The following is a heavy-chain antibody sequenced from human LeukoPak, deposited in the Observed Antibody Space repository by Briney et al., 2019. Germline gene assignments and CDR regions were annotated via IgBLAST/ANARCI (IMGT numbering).Heavy chain of an antibody. J-gene: IGHJ4*02. CDR1: GYSISSDYY. D-gene: IGHD3-10*01. CDR3: AREEYGSGSYVDY. V-gene: IGHV4-38-2*02. CDR2: VHHSGRT. Sequence: SETLSLTCTVSGYSISSDYYWGWIRQPPGKGLEWIGSVHHSGRTYYNPSLKSRVTISVDTSKNQFSLKLSSVTAADTAVYYCAREEYGSGSYVDYWGQGTLVTVSS.